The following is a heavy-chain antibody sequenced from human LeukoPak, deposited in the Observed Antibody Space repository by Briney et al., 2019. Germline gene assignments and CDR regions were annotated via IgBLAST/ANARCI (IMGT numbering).Heavy chain of an antibody. V-gene: IGHV3-23*01. Sequence: GGSLRLSCAASGFTFSSYGMSWVRQAPGKGLEWVSAISGSGGSTYYADSVKGRFTISRDNSKNTLYLQMNSLRAEDTAVYYCAKRGVAVAGTPYYFDYWGQGTLVTVSS. D-gene: IGHD6-19*01. J-gene: IGHJ4*02. CDR3: AKRGVAVAGTPYYFDY. CDR2: ISGSGGST. CDR1: GFTFSSYG.